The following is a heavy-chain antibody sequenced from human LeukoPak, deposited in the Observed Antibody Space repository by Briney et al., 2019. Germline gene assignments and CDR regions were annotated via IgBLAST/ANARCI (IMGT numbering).Heavy chain of an antibody. Sequence: SGPTLVKPTQTLTLTCTFSGFSLSTSGVGVGWIRQPPGKALEWLALIYWNDDKRYSPSLKSRLTITKDTSKNQVVLTMTNMDPVDTATYYCAQRLAPDLYFDYWGQGTLVTVSS. CDR3: AQRLAPDLYFDY. CDR1: GFSLSTSGVG. J-gene: IGHJ4*02. V-gene: IGHV2-5*01. CDR2: IYWNDDK.